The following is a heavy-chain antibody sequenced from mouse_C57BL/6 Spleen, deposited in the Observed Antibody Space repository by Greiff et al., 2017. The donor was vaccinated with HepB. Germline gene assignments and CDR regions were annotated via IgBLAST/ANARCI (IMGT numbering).Heavy chain of an antibody. D-gene: IGHD3-1*01. CDR1: GYTFTSYW. Sequence: VKLQQPGAELVKPGASVKMSCKASGYTFTSYWITWVKQRPGQGLEWIGDIYPGSGSTNYNEKFKSKATLTVDTSSSTAYMQLSSLTSEDSAVYYCARERGSYYAMDYWGQGTSVTVSS. CDR3: ARERGSYYAMDY. V-gene: IGHV1-55*01. CDR2: IYPGSGST. J-gene: IGHJ4*01.